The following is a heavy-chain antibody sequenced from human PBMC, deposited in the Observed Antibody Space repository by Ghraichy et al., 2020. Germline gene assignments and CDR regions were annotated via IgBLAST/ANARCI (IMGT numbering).Heavy chain of an antibody. CDR3: AGDYIVGDFWSGWGYDYYGMDV. V-gene: IGHV3-7*05. CDR2: IKQDGSEK. J-gene: IGHJ6*02. Sequence: GESLNISCAASGFTFSSYWMTWVRQAPGKGLEWLAHIKQDGSEKYYEDFVKGRFTISRDNAKNSLYLEMTSLRTEDTAVYYCAGDYIVGDFWSGWGYDYYGMDVWGQGTTVTVSS. D-gene: IGHD3-3*01. CDR1: GFTFSSYW.